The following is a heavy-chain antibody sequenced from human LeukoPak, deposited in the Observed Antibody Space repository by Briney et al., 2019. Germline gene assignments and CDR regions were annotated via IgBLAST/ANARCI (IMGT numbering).Heavy chain of an antibody. V-gene: IGHV3-30-3*01. CDR2: ISYDGSNK. CDR3: ARVIVGATWYYYGMDV. J-gene: IGHJ6*02. D-gene: IGHD1-26*01. CDR1: GFTFSSYA. Sequence: PGRSLRLSCAASGFTFSSYAMHWVRRAPGKGLEWVAVISYDGSNKYYADSVKGRFTISRDNSKNTLYLQMNSLRAEDTAVYYCARVIVGATWYYYGMDVWGQGTTVTVSS.